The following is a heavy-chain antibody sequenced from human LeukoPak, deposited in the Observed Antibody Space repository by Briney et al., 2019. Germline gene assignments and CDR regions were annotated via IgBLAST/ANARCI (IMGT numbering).Heavy chain of an antibody. CDR3: ARGSVSIFGVVIGAFDI. CDR1: GYTFTSYD. Sequence: ASAKVSCKASGYTFTSYDISWVRQAPGQGLEWMGWISAYNGNTNYAQKLQGRVTMTTDTSTSTAYMELRSLRSDDTAVYYCARGSVSIFGVVIGAFDIWGQGTMVTVSS. J-gene: IGHJ3*02. V-gene: IGHV1-18*01. D-gene: IGHD3-3*01. CDR2: ISAYNGNT.